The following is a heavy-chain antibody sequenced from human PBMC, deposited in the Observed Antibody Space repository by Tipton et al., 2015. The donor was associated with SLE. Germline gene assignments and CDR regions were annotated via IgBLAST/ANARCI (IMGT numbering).Heavy chain of an antibody. CDR1: GGSISSSSYY. CDR3: ATQQPLGSSGWYGPPDAFDI. D-gene: IGHD6-19*01. V-gene: IGHV4-39*01. CDR2: IYYSGST. J-gene: IGHJ3*02. Sequence: TLSLTCTVSGGSISSSSYYWGWIRQPPGKGLEWIGSIYYSGSTYYNPSLKSRVTISVDTSKNQFSLKLSSVTAADTAVYYCATQQPLGSSGWYGPPDAFDIWGQGTMVTVSS.